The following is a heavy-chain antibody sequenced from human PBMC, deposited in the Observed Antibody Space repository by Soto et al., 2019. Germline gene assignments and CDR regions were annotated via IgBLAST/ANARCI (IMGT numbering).Heavy chain of an antibody. CDR2: INRSGST. CDR1: GGSFSGYY. J-gene: IGHJ4*02. Sequence: SETLSLTCAVYGGSFSGYYWSWILHPPGKGLEWIGEINRSGSTHYNPSLKSRVTISVDTSKNQFSLKLSSVTAADTAVYYCAFRAVAGMGTVFDYWGQGTPVTVSS. D-gene: IGHD6-19*01. V-gene: IGHV4-34*01. CDR3: AFRAVAGMGTVFDY.